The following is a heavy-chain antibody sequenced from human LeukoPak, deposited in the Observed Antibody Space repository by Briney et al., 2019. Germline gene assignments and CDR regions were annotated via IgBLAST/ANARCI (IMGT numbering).Heavy chain of an antibody. CDR3: ARSTVTRTLGY. CDR2: ISSSSSTI. CDR1: GFTFSSFP. D-gene: IGHD4-17*01. J-gene: IGHJ4*02. Sequence: GGSLRLSCTASGFTFSSFPMHWVRQAPGKGLEWVSYISSSSSTIYYADSVKGRFTISRDNAKNSLYLQMNSLRAEDTAVYYCARSTVTRTLGYWGQGTLVTVSS. V-gene: IGHV3-48*04.